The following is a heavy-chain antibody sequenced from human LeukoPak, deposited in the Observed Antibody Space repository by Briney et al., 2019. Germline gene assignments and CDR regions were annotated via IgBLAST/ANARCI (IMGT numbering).Heavy chain of an antibody. Sequence: ASVKVSCTASGYTFTNYAMNWVRQAPGQGLEWMGWINTNTGNPTYAQGFTGRFVFSLDPSVSTAYLQISSLKAEDTAVYYCARDGDSGAYNWFDPWGQGTLVTVSS. CDR2: INTNTGNP. V-gene: IGHV7-4-1*02. D-gene: IGHD6-25*01. CDR1: GYTFTNYA. J-gene: IGHJ5*02. CDR3: ARDGDSGAYNWFDP.